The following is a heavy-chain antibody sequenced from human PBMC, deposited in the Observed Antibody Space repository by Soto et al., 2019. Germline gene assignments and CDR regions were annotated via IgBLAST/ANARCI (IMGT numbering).Heavy chain of an antibody. D-gene: IGHD3-16*01. CDR2: ITAGDGNT. CDR3: ARGSEVSPQFGFDS. Sequence: QVQLVQSGAEVKKPGASVKVSCKASGYTFTTFAMHWVRQAPGQRLEWMGWITAGDGNTKFSQKFQGRVTISRDTSASTTYMELSSLRSEDTAVYFCARGSEVSPQFGFDSWGQGTLVTVSS. V-gene: IGHV1-3*01. J-gene: IGHJ4*02. CDR1: GYTFTTFA.